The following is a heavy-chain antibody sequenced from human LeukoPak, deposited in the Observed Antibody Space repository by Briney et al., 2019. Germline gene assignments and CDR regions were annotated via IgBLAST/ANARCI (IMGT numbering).Heavy chain of an antibody. D-gene: IGHD1-26*01. J-gene: IGHJ4*02. CDR1: GFTFDDYA. Sequence: PGGSLRLSCAASGFTFDDYAMHWVRQAPGKGLEWVSGISWNSGSIGYADSVKGRFTISRDNAKNSLYLQMNSLRAEDTALYYCAKDMGPKWELLMVDYWGQGTLVTVSS. CDR2: ISWNSGSI. CDR3: AKDMGPKWELLMVDY. V-gene: IGHV3-9*01.